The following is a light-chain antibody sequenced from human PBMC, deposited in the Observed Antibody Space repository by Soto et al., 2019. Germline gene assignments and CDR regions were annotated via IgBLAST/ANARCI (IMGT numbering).Light chain of an antibody. CDR1: QSVSSSY. J-gene: IGKJ1*01. Sequence: EIVLTQSPGTLSLSPGETATLACRASQSVSSSYLAWYQQKPGQAPRLLIYGASTRATGIPARFSGSGSGTEFTLTISSLQSEDVAVYSCQQYNDWPLTLGQGTKVDIK. V-gene: IGKV3-15*01. CDR2: GAS. CDR3: QQYNDWPLT.